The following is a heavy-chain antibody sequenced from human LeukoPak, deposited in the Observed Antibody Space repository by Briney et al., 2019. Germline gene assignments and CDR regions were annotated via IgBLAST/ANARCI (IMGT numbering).Heavy chain of an antibody. CDR3: TKKDICSGGSCPFDY. D-gene: IGHD2-15*01. CDR2: VTASGGAT. CDR1: GFTFNNYA. J-gene: IGHJ4*02. V-gene: IGHV3-23*01. Sequence: GGSLRLSCAASGFTFNNYAMNWVRQAPGKGLEWISTVTASGGATYYADSVKGRFAISRDNSKNTQFLQMNSLRAEDTAVYYCTKKDICSGGSCPFDYWGQGTLVTVSS.